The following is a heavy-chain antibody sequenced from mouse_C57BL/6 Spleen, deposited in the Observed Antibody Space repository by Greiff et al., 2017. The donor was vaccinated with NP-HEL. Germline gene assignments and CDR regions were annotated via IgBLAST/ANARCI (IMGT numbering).Heavy chain of an antibody. CDR3: ARDRNAMDY. CDR1: GFTFSSYA. V-gene: IGHV5-4*01. J-gene: IGHJ4*01. Sequence: EVQGVESGGGLVKPGGSLKLSCAASGFTFSSYAMSWVRQTPEKRLEWVATISDGGSYTYYPDNVKGRFTISRDNAKNNLYLQMSHLKSEDTAIYYCARDRNAMDYWGQGTSVTVSP. CDR2: ISDGGSYT.